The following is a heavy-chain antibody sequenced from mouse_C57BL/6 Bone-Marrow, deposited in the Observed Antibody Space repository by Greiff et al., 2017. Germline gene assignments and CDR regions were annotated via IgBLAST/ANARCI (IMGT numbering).Heavy chain of an antibody. CDR3: TTIYYDYDRFAY. V-gene: IGHV1-5*01. CDR2: IYPGNSDT. D-gene: IGHD2-4*01. J-gene: IGHJ3*01. CDR1: GYTFTSYW. Sequence: EVKVVESGTVLARPGASVKMSCKTSGYTFTSYWMHWVKQRPGQGLEWIGAIYPGNSDTSYNQKFKGKAKLTAVTSASTAYMELSSLTNEDSAVYYCTTIYYDYDRFAYWGQGTLVTVSA.